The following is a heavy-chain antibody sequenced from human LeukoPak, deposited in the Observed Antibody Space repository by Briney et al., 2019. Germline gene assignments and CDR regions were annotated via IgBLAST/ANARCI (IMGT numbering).Heavy chain of an antibody. D-gene: IGHD1-7*01. CDR1: GGSVSGGNCY. CDR2: IHYSGST. Sequence: SETLSPTCTVSGGSVSGGNCYCSWIRQSPGKGLEWIGYIHYSGSTVYNPSLKSRVTMSIDTSKNQFSLNLSSATAADTAVYYCTRTGSTGGYWGQGTLVTVSS. CDR3: TRTGSTGGY. V-gene: IGHV4-61*01. J-gene: IGHJ4*02.